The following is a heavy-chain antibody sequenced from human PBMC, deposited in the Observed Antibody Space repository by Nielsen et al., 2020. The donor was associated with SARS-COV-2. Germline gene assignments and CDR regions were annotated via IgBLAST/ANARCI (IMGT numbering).Heavy chain of an antibody. Sequence: SETLSLTCAVSGGSISSSNWWSWVRQPPGKGLEWIGEIYHSGSTNYNPSLKSRVTISVDTSKNQFSLKLSSVTAADTAVYYCARRGYSSRIDYWGQGTLVTVSS. CDR3: ARRGYSSRIDY. V-gene: IGHV4-4*02. CDR1: GGSISSSNW. D-gene: IGHD6-13*01. J-gene: IGHJ4*02. CDR2: IYHSGST.